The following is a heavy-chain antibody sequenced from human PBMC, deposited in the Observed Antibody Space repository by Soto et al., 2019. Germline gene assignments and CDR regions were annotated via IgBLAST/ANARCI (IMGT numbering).Heavy chain of an antibody. V-gene: IGHV3-11*01. CDR3: ARVRFGQWGYAMDV. J-gene: IGHJ6*02. CDR1: GITVSDCY. Sequence: QVHLVESGGGLVKPGVSLRLSCAASGITVSDCYMNCIRQAPGTGLEWVSYMSSSGNNINYAGSVRGRFTVARDNAKNSLYLQMNSLRAEDTAIYYWARVRFGQWGYAMDVWGQGTTVTVSS. CDR2: MSSSGNNI. D-gene: IGHD3-10*01.